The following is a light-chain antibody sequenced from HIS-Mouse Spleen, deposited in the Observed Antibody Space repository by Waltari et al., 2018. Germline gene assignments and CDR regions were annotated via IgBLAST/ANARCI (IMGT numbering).Light chain of an antibody. V-gene: IGKV3-20*01. J-gene: IGKJ3*01. Sequence: DIVLTQSPGTLPLSPGESATLSCRASQSVSSSYLAWYQQKPGQAPRLLIYGASSRATGIPDRFSGSGSGTDFTLTISRLEPEDFAVYYCQQYGSSFTFGPGTKVDIK. CDR2: GAS. CDR1: QSVSSSY. CDR3: QQYGSSFT.